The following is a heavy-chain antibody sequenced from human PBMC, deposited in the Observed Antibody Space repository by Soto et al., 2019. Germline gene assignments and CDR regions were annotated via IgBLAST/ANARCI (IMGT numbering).Heavy chain of an antibody. CDR1: GDSIGNNVW. D-gene: IGHD2-21*02. CDR2: VYQNGST. J-gene: IGHJ4*02. V-gene: IGHV4-4*02. CDR3: ARVFPSYCGGDCSYFDS. Sequence: SETLSLTCAVSGDSIGNNVWWSWVRQPPGKGLEWIGEVYQNGSTKSNPSLKSRVTMSVDMSKNQFSLRLTSVTAADTAVYYCARVFPSYCGGDCSYFDSWGQGTLVTVSS.